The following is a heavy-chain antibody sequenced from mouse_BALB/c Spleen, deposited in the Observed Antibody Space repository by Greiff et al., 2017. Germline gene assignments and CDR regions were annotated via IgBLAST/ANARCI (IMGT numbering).Heavy chain of an antibody. CDR2: IDPENGDT. J-gene: IGHJ3*01. Sequence: EVQLQQSGAELVRSGASVKLSCTASGFNIKDYYMHWVKQRPEQGLEWIGWIDPENGDTEYAPKLQGKATMTADTSSNTAYLQLSSLTSEDTAVYYCNAKDYGNLFAYWGQGTLVTVSA. CDR3: NAKDYGNLFAY. D-gene: IGHD2-1*01. CDR1: GFNIKDYY. V-gene: IGHV14-4*02.